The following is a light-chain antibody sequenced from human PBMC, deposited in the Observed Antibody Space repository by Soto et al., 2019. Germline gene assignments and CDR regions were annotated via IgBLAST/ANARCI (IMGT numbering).Light chain of an antibody. Sequence: QSALTQPASMSGSPGQSITFSCTGTSSDVRSSNLVSWYQQHPGKAPKLLIYEVSKRPSGVSNRFSGSKSGNTASLTISGLQAEDEADYYCCSYAGSSTHVFGTGTKVTVL. CDR2: EVS. CDR3: CSYAGSSTHV. CDR1: SSDVRSSNL. V-gene: IGLV2-23*02. J-gene: IGLJ1*01.